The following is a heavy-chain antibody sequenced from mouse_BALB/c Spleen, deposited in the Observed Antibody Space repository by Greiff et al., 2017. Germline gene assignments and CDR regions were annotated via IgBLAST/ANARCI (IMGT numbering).Heavy chain of an antibody. V-gene: IGHV1-7*01. Sequence: VQLQESGAELAKPGASVKMSCKASGYTFTSYWMHWVKQRPGQGLEWIGYINPSTGYTEYNQKFKDKATLTADKSSSTAYMQLSSLTSEDSAVYYCARECFAYWGQGTLVTVSA. CDR3: ARECFAY. J-gene: IGHJ3*01. CDR2: INPSTGYT. CDR1: GYTFTSYW.